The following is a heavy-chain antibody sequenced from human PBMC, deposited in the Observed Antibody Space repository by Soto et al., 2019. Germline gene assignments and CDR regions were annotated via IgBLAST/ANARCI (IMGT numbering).Heavy chain of an antibody. V-gene: IGHV1-8*02. Sequence: ASVKVSCKASGYTFTSYAMNWVRQAPGQRLEWMGWMNPNSGNTGYAQKFQGRVTMTRNTSISTAYMELSSLRSEDTAVYYCARGTRYYDFWSGYKTYGMDVWGQGTTVTVSS. J-gene: IGHJ6*02. CDR2: MNPNSGNT. D-gene: IGHD3-3*01. CDR3: ARGTRYYDFWSGYKTYGMDV. CDR1: GYTFTSYA.